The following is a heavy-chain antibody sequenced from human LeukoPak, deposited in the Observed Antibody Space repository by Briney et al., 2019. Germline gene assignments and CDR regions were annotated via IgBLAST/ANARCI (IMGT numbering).Heavy chain of an antibody. CDR2: INPNSGAT. V-gene: IGHV1-2*06. J-gene: IGHJ6*03. CDR3: ARGIYSTDLYFYMDV. Sequence: ASVKVSCKASGYAFTGYYMDWVRQAPGQRLEWMGRINPNSGATNYAQKFQGRVTMTRDTSISTAYMEFNGLRSDDTAVYYCARGIYSTDLYFYMDVWGKGTTVTVYS. CDR1: GYAFTGYY. D-gene: IGHD2/OR15-2a*01.